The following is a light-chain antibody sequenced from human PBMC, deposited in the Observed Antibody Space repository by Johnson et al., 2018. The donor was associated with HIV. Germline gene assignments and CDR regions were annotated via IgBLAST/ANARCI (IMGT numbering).Light chain of an antibody. CDR3: GTWNSSLSAYV. CDR1: SSNNGHNY. J-gene: IGLJ1*01. V-gene: IGLV1-51*02. Sequence: QSVLTQPPSVSAAPGQQATISCSGSSSNNGHNYVSWYLQLPGTAPKPLIYENNKLPYGNPNRFSDSKSGTSATLTITGLPTGDEADYYCGTWNSSLSAYVFGTGTKVTVL. CDR2: ENN.